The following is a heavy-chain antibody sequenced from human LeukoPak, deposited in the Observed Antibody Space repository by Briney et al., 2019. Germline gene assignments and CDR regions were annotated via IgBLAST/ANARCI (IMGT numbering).Heavy chain of an antibody. V-gene: IGHV1-2*02. Sequence: ASVKVSCKASGYTFTGYYMHWVRQAPGQGLEWMGWINLNSGGTNDAQKFQDRGTMTRDTSISTAYMELSRLRSDDTAVYYCARSPDILTGENFDYWGQGTLVTVSS. CDR3: ARSPDILTGENFDY. CDR1: GYTFTGYY. J-gene: IGHJ4*02. D-gene: IGHD3-9*01. CDR2: INLNSGGT.